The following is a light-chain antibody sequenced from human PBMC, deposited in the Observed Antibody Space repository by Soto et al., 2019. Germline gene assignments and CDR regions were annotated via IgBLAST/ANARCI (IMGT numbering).Light chain of an antibody. CDR2: DAS. CDR1: QSISSW. J-gene: IGKJ1*01. Sequence: DIQMTQSPSTLSASVGCRFTITCRASQSISSWLAWYKQKPGKAPKLLIYDASSLESGVPSRLSGRGSGTEFTLTISSLPPDDFATYYCQQYNSYWTFGQGTKVDIK. CDR3: QQYNSYWT. V-gene: IGKV1-5*01.